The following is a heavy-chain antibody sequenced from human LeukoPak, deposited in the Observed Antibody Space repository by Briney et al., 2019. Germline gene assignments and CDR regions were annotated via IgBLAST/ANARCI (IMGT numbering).Heavy chain of an antibody. Sequence: GGSLRRSCAASGFTFSSYEMNWVRQAPGKGLEWVSYISSSGSTIYYADSVKGRFTISRDNAKNSLYLQMNSLRAEDTAVYYCARELGYCSSTSCYARFDYWGQGTLVTVSS. CDR2: ISSSGSTI. D-gene: IGHD2-2*01. V-gene: IGHV3-48*03. CDR1: GFTFSSYE. J-gene: IGHJ4*02. CDR3: ARELGYCSSTSCYARFDY.